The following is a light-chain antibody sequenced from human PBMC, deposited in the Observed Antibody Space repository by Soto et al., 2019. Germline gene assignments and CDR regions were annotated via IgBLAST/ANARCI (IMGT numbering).Light chain of an antibody. V-gene: IGLV2-23*01. CDR2: EGS. J-gene: IGLJ1*01. CDR3: CSYAGSSTYV. CDR1: SADVGSYDL. Sequence: QSVLTQPASVSGSPGQSITISCTGTSADVGSYDLVSWYQQLPGKAPKLMIYEGSKRPSGVSYRFSGSKSGNTASLTVSGLQAEDEADYYCCSYAGSSTYVFGTGTQVTVL.